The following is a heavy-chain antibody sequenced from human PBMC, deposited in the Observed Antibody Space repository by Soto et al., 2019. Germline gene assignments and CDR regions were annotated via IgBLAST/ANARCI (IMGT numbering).Heavy chain of an antibody. CDR3: TTLPIFGVVISDY. CDR2: IKSKTDGGTT. D-gene: IGHD3-3*01. V-gene: IGHV3-15*01. J-gene: IGHJ4*02. Sequence: GGSLRLSYAASGFTFSNAWMSWVRQAPGKGLEWVGHIKSKTDGGTTDYAAPVKGRFTISRDDSKNTLYLQMNSLKTEDTAVYYCTTLPIFGVVISDYWGQGTLVTVSS. CDR1: GFTFSNAW.